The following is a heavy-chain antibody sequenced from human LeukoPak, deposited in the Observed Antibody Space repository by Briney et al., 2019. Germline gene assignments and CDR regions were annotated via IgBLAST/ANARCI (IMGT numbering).Heavy chain of an antibody. J-gene: IGHJ3*02. CDR2: IIPIFGTA. Sequence: GASVKVSCKASGGTFSSYAISWVRQAPGQGLEWMGGIIPIFGTASYAQKFQGRVTITADESTSTAYMELSSLRSEDTAVYYCASWGRDGYNYGAFDIWGQGTMVTVSS. CDR1: GGTFSSYA. CDR3: ASWGRDGYNYGAFDI. V-gene: IGHV1-69*13. D-gene: IGHD5-24*01.